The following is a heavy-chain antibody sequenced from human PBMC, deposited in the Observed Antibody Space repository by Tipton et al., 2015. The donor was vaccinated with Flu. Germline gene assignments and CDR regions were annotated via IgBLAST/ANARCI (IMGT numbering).Heavy chain of an antibody. CDR1: GYSISSGYY. Sequence: LRLSCAVSGYSISSGYYWGWIRQPPGKGLEWIGSVSHSGSTFYNPSLKSRVTISADTFKTQFSLRLSSVTAADTAVYYCVRLTYYYGSGTSDYWGQGTLVTVSS. J-gene: IGHJ4*02. CDR2: VSHSGST. CDR3: VRLTYYYGSGTSDY. V-gene: IGHV4-38-2*01. D-gene: IGHD3-10*01.